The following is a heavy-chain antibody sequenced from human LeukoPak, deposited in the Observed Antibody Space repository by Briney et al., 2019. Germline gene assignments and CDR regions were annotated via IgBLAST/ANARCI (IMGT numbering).Heavy chain of an antibody. V-gene: IGHV3-48*04. Sequence: GGSLRLSCAASEFTFSSYSMSWVRQAPGKGLEWVSYISSTASSIYYADSVKGRFTISKDNAKNSLYLQMNSLRAEDTAVYYCARDVTYHGGDWFDPWGQGTLVTVSS. J-gene: IGHJ5*02. D-gene: IGHD4-23*01. CDR1: EFTFSSYS. CDR3: ARDVTYHGGDWFDP. CDR2: ISSTASSI.